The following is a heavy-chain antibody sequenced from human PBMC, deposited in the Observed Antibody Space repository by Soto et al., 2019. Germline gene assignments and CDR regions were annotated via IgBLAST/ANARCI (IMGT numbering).Heavy chain of an antibody. V-gene: IGHV3-43D*04. J-gene: IGHJ6*02. CDR1: GFTFDDYA. Sequence: PGGSLRLSCAASGFTFDDYAMHWVRQAPGKGLEWVSLISWDGGSTYYADSVKGRFTISRDNSKNSLYLQMNSLRAEDTALYYCAKDLSKRYCSGGSCYRNYCGMDVWGQGTTVTVSS. CDR2: ISWDGGST. D-gene: IGHD2-15*01. CDR3: AKDLSKRYCSGGSCYRNYCGMDV.